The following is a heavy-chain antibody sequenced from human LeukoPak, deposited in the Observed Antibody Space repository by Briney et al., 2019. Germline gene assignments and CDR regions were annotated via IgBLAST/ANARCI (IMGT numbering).Heavy chain of an antibody. D-gene: IGHD6-13*01. CDR3: AIISGYSSSWYGSFDY. CDR2: ISWNSGSI. J-gene: IGHJ4*02. CDR1: GFTFDDYA. Sequence: GGSLRLSCAASGFTFDDYAMHWVRQAPGKGLEWVSGISWNSGSIGYADSVKGRFTISRDNAKNSLYLQMNSLRAEDTALYYCAIISGYSSSWYGSFDYWGQGTLVTVSS. V-gene: IGHV3-9*01.